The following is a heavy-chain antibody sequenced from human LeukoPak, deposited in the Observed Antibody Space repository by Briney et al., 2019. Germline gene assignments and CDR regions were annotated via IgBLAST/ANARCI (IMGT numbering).Heavy chain of an antibody. CDR3: ASLQGNYYFDY. V-gene: IGHV3-23*01. J-gene: IGHJ4*02. Sequence: PGGSLRLSCAASGFTFSSDSMSWVRQAPGKGLEWVSAISGSGGSTYYADSVKGRFTISRDNSKNTLYLQMNSLRAEDTAVYYCASLQGNYYFDYWGQGTLVTVSS. CDR1: GFTFSSDS. D-gene: IGHD5-24*01. CDR2: ISGSGGST.